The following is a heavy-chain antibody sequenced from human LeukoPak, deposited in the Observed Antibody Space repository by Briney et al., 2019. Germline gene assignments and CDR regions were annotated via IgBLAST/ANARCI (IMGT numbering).Heavy chain of an antibody. D-gene: IGHD6-6*01. CDR2: IYWDDDK. CDR3: ARHTEKLVLDY. J-gene: IGHJ4*02. V-gene: IGHV2-5*02. CDR1: GFSLSTSGLG. Sequence: ESGPTLVSPTQTLTLTCTFSGFSLSTSGLGVGWIRQPPGKALEWLALIYWDDDKRYSLSLKSRLTITKDTSKNQVVLTMTNMDPVDTATYYCARHTEKLVLDYWGQGTLVTVSS.